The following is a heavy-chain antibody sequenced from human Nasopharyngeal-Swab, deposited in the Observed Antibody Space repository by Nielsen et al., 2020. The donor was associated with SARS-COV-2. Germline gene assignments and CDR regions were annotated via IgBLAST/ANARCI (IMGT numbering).Heavy chain of an antibody. V-gene: IGHV1-2*06. CDR1: GYTFTGYY. CDR2: INPNSGGT. CDR3: ARETQDYYYYYYGMDV. J-gene: IGHJ6*02. Sequence: ASVKVSCKASGYTFTGYYMHWVRQAPGQGLEWMGRINPNSGGTNYAQKFQGRVTMTRDTSISTAYMGLSRLRSDDTAVYYCARETQDYYYYYYGMDVWGQGTTVTASS.